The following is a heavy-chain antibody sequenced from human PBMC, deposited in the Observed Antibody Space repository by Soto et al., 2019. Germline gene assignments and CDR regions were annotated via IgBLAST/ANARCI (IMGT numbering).Heavy chain of an antibody. CDR2: INPDNGNT. Sequence: VNVSCKASGYTFTRYTMNWVRQAPGQRLEWMGWINPDNGNTKSSQKFQDRVIITRDTSASTAYMDLSSLRSEDTAVYYCARGIATGQLDPWGQGTLVTVSS. CDR3: ARGIATGQLDP. D-gene: IGHD2-15*01. J-gene: IGHJ5*02. CDR1: GYTFTRYT. V-gene: IGHV1-3*01.